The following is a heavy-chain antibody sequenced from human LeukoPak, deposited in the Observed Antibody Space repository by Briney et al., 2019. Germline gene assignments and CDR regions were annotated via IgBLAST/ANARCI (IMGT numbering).Heavy chain of an antibody. CDR1: GGPFSGYY. D-gene: IGHD6-13*01. CDR3: ARARIAAAAPHFDY. CDR2: INHSGST. V-gene: IGHV4-34*01. J-gene: IGHJ4*02. Sequence: SETLSLTCAVYGGPFSGYYWSWIRQPPGKGLEWIGEINHSGSTNYNPSLKSRVTISVDTSKNQFSLKLSSVTAADTAVYYCARARIAAAAPHFDYWGQGTLVTVSS.